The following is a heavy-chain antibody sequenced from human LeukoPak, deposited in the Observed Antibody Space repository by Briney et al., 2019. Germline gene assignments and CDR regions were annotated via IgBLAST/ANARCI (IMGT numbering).Heavy chain of an antibody. J-gene: IGHJ5*02. Sequence: SETLSLTCAVYGGSFSGYYWSWIRQPPGKGLEWIGEINHSGSTNYNPSLKSRVTISVDTSKNQFSLKLSSVTAADTAVYYCARPRIVGATRGWFDPWGQGTLVTVSS. D-gene: IGHD1-26*01. CDR1: GGSFSGYY. CDR3: ARPRIVGATRGWFDP. CDR2: INHSGST. V-gene: IGHV4-34*01.